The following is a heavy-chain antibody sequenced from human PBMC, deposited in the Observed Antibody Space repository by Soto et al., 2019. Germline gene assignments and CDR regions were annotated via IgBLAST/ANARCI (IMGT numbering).Heavy chain of an antibody. CDR3: ARGSSRWDY. CDR1: GGSISSFY. V-gene: IGHV4-4*07. J-gene: IGHJ4*02. D-gene: IGHD6-13*01. Sequence: TSETLSLTCTVSGGSISSFYCVWIRQPAGKGLEWIGRIYSGGRNNYNPSLKSRVTMSVDTSKNQFSLRLSSVTAADTAMYYCARGSSRWDYWGQGTLVTVSS. CDR2: IYSGGRN.